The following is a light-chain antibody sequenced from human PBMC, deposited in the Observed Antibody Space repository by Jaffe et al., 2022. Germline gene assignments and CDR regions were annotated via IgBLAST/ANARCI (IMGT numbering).Light chain of an antibody. J-gene: IGLJ3*02. CDR2: YDS. CDR3: QVWDSSSDHRGYWV. V-gene: IGLV3-21*04. CDR1: NIGSKS. Sequence: SYVLTQPPSVSVAPGKTARITCGGNNIGSKSVHWYQQKPGQAPVLVIYYDSDRPSGIPERFSGSNSGNTATLTISRVEAGDEADYYCQVWDSSSDHRGYWVFGGGTKLTVL.